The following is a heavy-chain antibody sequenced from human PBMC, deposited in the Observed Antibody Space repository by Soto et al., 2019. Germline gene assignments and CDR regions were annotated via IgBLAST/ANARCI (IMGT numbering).Heavy chain of an antibody. CDR3: ARDERFGDLIIGYGVDV. Sequence: QVQLVESGGGVAQPGRSLRLSCAASGFTFSRHGRHWVRQAPGKGLEWVAVIWYDGSNKYYADSVRGRFTISRDNSKNTLSLQMNSLRAEDTAVYYCARDERFGDLIIGYGVDVWGQGTTVTVS. V-gene: IGHV3-33*01. CDR2: IWYDGSNK. J-gene: IGHJ6*02. CDR1: GFTFSRHG. D-gene: IGHD3-10*01.